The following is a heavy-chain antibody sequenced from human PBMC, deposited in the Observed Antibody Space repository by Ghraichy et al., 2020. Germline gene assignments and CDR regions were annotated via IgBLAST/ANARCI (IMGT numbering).Heavy chain of an antibody. Sequence: LSLTCAASGLTLRSYGMHWVRQAPGKGLEWVAVISYDGSNQYYGASVKGRFTISRDNNKNTVYLQMDSLRPEDTAVYYCATGEIAVAVGPSDYWGQGTPVTVSS. CDR3: ATGEIAVAVGPSDY. D-gene: IGHD6-19*01. CDR1: GLTLRSYG. CDR2: ISYDGSNQ. J-gene: IGHJ4*02. V-gene: IGHV3-30*03.